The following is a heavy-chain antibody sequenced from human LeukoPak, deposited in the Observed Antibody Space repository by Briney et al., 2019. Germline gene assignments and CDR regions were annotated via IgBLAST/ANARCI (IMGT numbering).Heavy chain of an antibody. CDR2: IYHSGST. D-gene: IGHD1-26*01. CDR3: ASTDDSTYYGWFDP. Sequence: SGTLSLTCAVSGGSISSSNWWSWVRQPPGKGLEWIGEIYHSGSTNYNPSLKSRVTISVDKSKNQFSLKLSSVAAADTAVYYCASTDDSTYYGWFDPWGQGTLVTVSS. J-gene: IGHJ5*02. CDR1: GGSISSSNW. V-gene: IGHV4-4*02.